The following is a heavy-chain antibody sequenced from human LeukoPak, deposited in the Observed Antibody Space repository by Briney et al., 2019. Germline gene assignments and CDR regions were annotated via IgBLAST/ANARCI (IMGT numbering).Heavy chain of an antibody. D-gene: IGHD3-10*01. CDR2: IYTSGST. CDR1: GGSISSYY. J-gene: IGHJ5*02. CDR3: ARSPMVRGSLDRFDP. V-gene: IGHV4-4*07. Sequence: SETLSLTCTVSGGSISSYYWSWIRQPAGKGLEWIGRIYTSGSTNYNPSLKSRVTMSVDTSKNQFSLKLSSVTAADTAVYYCARSPMVRGSLDRFDPWGQGTLVTVSS.